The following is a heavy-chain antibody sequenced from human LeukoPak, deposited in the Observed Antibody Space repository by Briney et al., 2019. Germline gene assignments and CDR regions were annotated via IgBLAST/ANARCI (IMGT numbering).Heavy chain of an antibody. CDR3: ARCGRSGWYA. J-gene: IGHJ4*02. Sequence: SETLSLTCTVSGGSISGSSYYWGWIRQPPGKGLEWIGSIYYSGSTNYNPSLKSRVTISVDTSKNQFSLKLSSVTAADTAVYYCARCGRSGWYAWGQGTLVTVSS. D-gene: IGHD6-19*01. CDR2: IYYSGST. CDR1: GGSISGSSYY. V-gene: IGHV4-39*07.